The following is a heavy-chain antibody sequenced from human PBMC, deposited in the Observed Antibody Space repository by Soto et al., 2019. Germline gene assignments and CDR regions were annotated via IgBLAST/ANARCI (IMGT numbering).Heavy chain of an antibody. J-gene: IGHJ4*02. V-gene: IGHV3-30-3*01. D-gene: IGHD6-19*01. CDR3: TRDRVVAGIGEVDY. CDR2: ISYDGNNK. CDR1: GFTFSSHA. Sequence: QVQLVESGGGVVQPGRSLRLSCAASGFTFSSHAIHWVRQAPGKGLEWVAVISYDGNNKYYADSVKGRFTISRDNSKNKLYLQMNSLRVEDTALDYCTRDRVVAGIGEVDYWGQGTLVTVSS.